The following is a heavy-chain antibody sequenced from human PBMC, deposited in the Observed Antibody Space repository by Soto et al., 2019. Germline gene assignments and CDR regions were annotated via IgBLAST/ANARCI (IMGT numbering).Heavy chain of an antibody. V-gene: IGHV3-33*01. D-gene: IGHD1-7*01. J-gene: IGHJ5*02. CDR2: IWYDGSNK. Sequence: QVQLVESGGGVVQPGRSLRLSCAASGFTFSSYGMHWVRQAPGKGLEWVAVIWYDGSNKYYADSVKGRFTISRDNSKNALYLQMNSLRAEDKAVYYCGRGELELQFGSWFDPWGQGTLVTVSS. CDR1: GFTFSSYG. CDR3: GRGELELQFGSWFDP.